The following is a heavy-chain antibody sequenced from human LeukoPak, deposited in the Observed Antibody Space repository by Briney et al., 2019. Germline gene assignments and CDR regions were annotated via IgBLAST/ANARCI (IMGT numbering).Heavy chain of an antibody. CDR2: IWHDGTNK. CDR1: GFTFSNYG. J-gene: IGHJ4*02. Sequence: GRSLRLSCAASGFTFSNYGMHWVRQAPGKGLEWIAAIWHDGTNKKYRDSVKGRFTISKDNTKNTLSLQMNSLRADDTAVYYCASDDGPLDYWGRGTLVTVSA. CDR3: ASDDGPLDY. V-gene: IGHV3-33*01. D-gene: IGHD2-8*01.